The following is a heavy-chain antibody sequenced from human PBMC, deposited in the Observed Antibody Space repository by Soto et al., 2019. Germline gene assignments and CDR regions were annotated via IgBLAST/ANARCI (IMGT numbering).Heavy chain of an antibody. CDR3: ANDKGRTAIAY. CDR1: GLTFSAAG. J-gene: IGHJ4*02. V-gene: IGHV3-30*18. CDR2: IANDGRSE. Sequence: QVQLVESGGGVVQPGRSLRLSCAASGLTFSAAGMHWVRQAPGKGLEWVAVIANDGRSESYADSVKGRFTISRDNSQNRLYLQTNGLRAEDTAVYYCANDKGRTAIAYWGQGTLVSVSS. D-gene: IGHD2-21*01.